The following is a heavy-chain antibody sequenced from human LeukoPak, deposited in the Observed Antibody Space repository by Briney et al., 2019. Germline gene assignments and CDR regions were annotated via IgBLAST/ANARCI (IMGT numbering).Heavy chain of an antibody. J-gene: IGHJ4*02. CDR3: ARDTMQQLVPDY. V-gene: IGHV4-30-4*01. D-gene: IGHD6-13*01. Sequence: PSQTLSLTCTVSGGSISSGDYYRSWIRQPPGKGLEWIGYIHYSGSTYYTPSLKSRLTISVDTSRNQFSLKLSSVIAADTAIYYCARDTMQQLVPDYWGQGALVTVSS. CDR1: GGSISSGDYY. CDR2: IHYSGST.